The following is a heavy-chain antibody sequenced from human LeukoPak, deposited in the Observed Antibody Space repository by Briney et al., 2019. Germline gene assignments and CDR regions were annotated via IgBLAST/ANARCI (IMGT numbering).Heavy chain of an antibody. V-gene: IGHV1-69*13. CDR3: ARGGIVVVPPDISHHDAFDI. J-gene: IGHJ3*02. CDR2: TIPFFGTA. CDR1: GGAFSSYT. Sequence: SVKVSCKASGGAFSSYTISWVRQAPGQGLEWMGGTIPFFGTATYAQKFQGRVTITADEATSIAYMELSSLRSEDTAVYYCARGGIVVVPPDISHHDAFDIWGQGTMVTVSS. D-gene: IGHD2-2*01.